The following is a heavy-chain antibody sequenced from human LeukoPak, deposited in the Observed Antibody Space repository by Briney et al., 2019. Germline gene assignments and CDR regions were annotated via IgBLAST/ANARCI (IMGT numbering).Heavy chain of an antibody. V-gene: IGHV3-53*01. CDR2: IYSGGST. CDR1: GFTVRSNY. J-gene: IGHJ6*02. Sequence: GGSLRLSCAASGFTVRSNYMSWVRQAPGKGLEWVSVIYSGGSTYYADSVKGRFTISRDNSKNTLYLQMNSLRAEDMAVYYCAKPIVGTYYYYYGMDVWGQGTTVTVSS. D-gene: IGHD1-26*01. CDR3: AKPIVGTYYYYYGMDV.